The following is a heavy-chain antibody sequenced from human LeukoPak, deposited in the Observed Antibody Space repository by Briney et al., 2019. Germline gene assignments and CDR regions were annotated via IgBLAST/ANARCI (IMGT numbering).Heavy chain of an antibody. CDR1: GFTFSSYW. Sequence: GGSLRLSCAASGFTFSSYWMSWVRQAPGKGLEWVSSISSSSSYIYYADSVKGRFTISRDNAKNSLYLQMNSLRAEDTAVYYCARGAYGDYDILTGPFDYWGQGTLVTVSS. CDR3: ARGAYGDYDILTGPFDY. CDR2: ISSSSSYI. D-gene: IGHD3-9*01. V-gene: IGHV3-21*01. J-gene: IGHJ4*02.